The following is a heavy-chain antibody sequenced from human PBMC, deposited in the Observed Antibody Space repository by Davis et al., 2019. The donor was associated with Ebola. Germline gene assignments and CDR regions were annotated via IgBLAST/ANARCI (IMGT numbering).Heavy chain of an antibody. V-gene: IGHV3-7*03. CDR2: IKEDGSEK. CDR1: GFTFRSYW. Sequence: PGGSLRLSCAASGFTFRSYWMSWVRQAPGKGLEWVAKIKEDGSEKLEVDSVKGRFTISRDNAKDSLYLQMNSLRAEDTAVYYCARGGYSYYWGQGTLVTVSS. CDR3: ARGGYSYY. J-gene: IGHJ4*02. D-gene: IGHD2-15*01.